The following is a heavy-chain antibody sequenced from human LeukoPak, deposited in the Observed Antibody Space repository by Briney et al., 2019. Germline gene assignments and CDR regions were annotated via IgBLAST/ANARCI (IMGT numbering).Heavy chain of an antibody. D-gene: IGHD4-23*01. J-gene: IGHJ6*03. Sequence: GGSLRLSCAASGFAFSSSWMSWVRQAPGKGLEWVANIKQDGSETYYVDSLKGRFTVSRDNAKNSVYLQMNNLRAEGTAVYYCARGVGTTVITPGYYYMDVWGRGTTVTVSS. CDR1: GFAFSSSW. CDR3: ARGVGTTVITPGYYYMDV. V-gene: IGHV3-7*01. CDR2: IKQDGSET.